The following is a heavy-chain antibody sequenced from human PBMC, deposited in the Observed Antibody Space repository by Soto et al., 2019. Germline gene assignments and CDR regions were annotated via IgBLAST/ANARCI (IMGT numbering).Heavy chain of an antibody. D-gene: IGHD3-3*01. CDR2: IDNSGDGS. J-gene: IGHJ5*02. Sequence: QPGGSLRLSCVASGFIFRNHVLNWVRQAPGKGLEWVSAIDNSGDGSFYADSVKGRFIISRDNSKDTVFLHMNNLRPEDTAFYYCAKIPSRGMIFGAGSWGQGTLVTVSS. CDR1: GFIFRNHV. CDR3: AKIPSRGMIFGAGS. V-gene: IGHV3-23*05.